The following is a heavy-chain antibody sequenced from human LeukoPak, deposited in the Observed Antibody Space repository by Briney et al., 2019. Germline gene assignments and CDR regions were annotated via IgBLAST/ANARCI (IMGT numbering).Heavy chain of an antibody. CDR2: INQDGGAK. J-gene: IGHJ4*02. D-gene: IGHD1-1*01. V-gene: IGHV3-7*01. CDR1: GFTFGDYA. CDR3: ARAPTTGTVDY. Sequence: GGSLRLSCTASGFTFGDYAMSWFRQAPGKGLEWVANINQDGGAKYYVDSLKGRFTISRDNIEKSLYLQLNSLTADDTAVYFCARAPTTGTVDYWGQGTLVTVSS.